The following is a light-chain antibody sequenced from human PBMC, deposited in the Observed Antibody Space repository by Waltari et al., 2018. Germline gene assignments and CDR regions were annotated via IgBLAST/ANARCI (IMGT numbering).Light chain of an antibody. CDR3: QQYYSTPHT. V-gene: IGKV4-1*01. J-gene: IGKJ3*01. CDR1: QSVLYSSNNTNY. CDR2: WAS. Sequence: DIVMTQSPDSLAVSLGERATINCKSSQSVLYSSNNTNYLAWYQQKPGQPPKLLIYWASTRESGVPDRFSGSGSGTDFTLTISSLQAEDVAVYYCQQYYSTPHTFGPGTKVDIK.